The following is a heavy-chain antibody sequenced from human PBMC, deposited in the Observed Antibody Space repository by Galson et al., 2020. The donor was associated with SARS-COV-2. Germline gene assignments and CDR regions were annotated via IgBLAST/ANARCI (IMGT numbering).Heavy chain of an antibody. CDR3: ATTSGYQRGAWFDP. Sequence: GESLKISCKVSGYTLTELSMHWVRQAPGKGLEWMGGFDPEDGETIYAQKFQGRVTMTEDTSTDTAYMELSSLRSEDTAVYYCATTSGYQRGAWFDPWGQGTLVTVSS. CDR2: FDPEDGET. V-gene: IGHV1-24*01. CDR1: GYTLTELS. D-gene: IGHD3-16*02. J-gene: IGHJ5*02.